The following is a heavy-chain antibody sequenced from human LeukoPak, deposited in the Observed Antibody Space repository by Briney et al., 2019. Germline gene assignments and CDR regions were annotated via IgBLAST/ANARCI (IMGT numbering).Heavy chain of an antibody. V-gene: IGHV3-74*01. J-gene: IGHJ5*02. Sequence: GGSLRLSCAASGITFSSYWMHWVRQAPGKGLVWVSRINSDGSTITYADSVKGRFTISRDNAKNTLYLEMNSLRAEDTAVYYCARDASSGSGNCFDPWGQGTLVTVSS. D-gene: IGHD1-26*01. CDR2: INSDGSTI. CDR3: ARDASSGSGNCFDP. CDR1: GITFSSYW.